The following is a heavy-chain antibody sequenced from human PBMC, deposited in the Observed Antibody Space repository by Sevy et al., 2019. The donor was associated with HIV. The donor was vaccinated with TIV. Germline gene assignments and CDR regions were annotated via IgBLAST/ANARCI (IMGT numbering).Heavy chain of an antibody. CDR1: VFDFSTYA. Sequence: GGSLRLSCAASVFDFSTYAMSWVRQAPGKGLEWVSGIGGNGYTTSYADSVRGQFTISRDNAKNSLYLQMNSLRAEDTAVYYCAKALRSHSSGWLTHHAFDLWGQGTMVTVSS. D-gene: IGHD6-19*01. CDR2: IGGNGYTT. J-gene: IGHJ3*01. V-gene: IGHV3-23*01. CDR3: AKALRSHSSGWLTHHAFDL.